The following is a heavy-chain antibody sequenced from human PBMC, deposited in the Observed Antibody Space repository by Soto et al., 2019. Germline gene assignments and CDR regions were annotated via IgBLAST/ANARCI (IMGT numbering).Heavy chain of an antibody. J-gene: IGHJ4*02. D-gene: IGHD3-9*01. Sequence: QVQLVESGGGVVQPGRSLRLSCAASGFTFSSYGMHWVRQAPGKGLEWVAVISYDGSNKYYADSVKGRFTISRDNSKNPLYLQMNSLRAEDTAVYYCAKDPLRYFDWAFDYWGQGTLVTVSS. V-gene: IGHV3-30*18. CDR2: ISYDGSNK. CDR3: AKDPLRYFDWAFDY. CDR1: GFTFSSYG.